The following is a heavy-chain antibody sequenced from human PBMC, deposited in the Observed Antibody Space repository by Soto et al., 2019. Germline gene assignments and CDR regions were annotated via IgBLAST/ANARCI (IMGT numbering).Heavy chain of an antibody. J-gene: IGHJ3*02. CDR2: ISYDGSNK. D-gene: IGHD3-22*01. CDR3: AKDLWAYDSILGDAFDI. CDR1: GFTFSSYG. Sequence: SGGSLRLSCAASGFTFSSYGMHWVRQAPGKGLEWVAVISYDGSNKYYADSVKGRFTISRDNSKNTLYLQMNSLRAEDTAVYYCAKDLWAYDSILGDAFDIWGQGTMVTVSS. V-gene: IGHV3-30*18.